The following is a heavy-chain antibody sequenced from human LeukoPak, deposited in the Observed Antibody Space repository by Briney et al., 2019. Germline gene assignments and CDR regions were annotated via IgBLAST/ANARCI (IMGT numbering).Heavy chain of an antibody. J-gene: IGHJ3*02. Sequence: PSETLSLTCTVSGGPISSYYWSWIRQPAGKGLEWIGRIYTSGSTNYNPSLKSRVTMSVDTSKNQFSLKLSSVTAADTAVYYCARVSGYCSSTSCPPEFDIWGQGTMVTVSS. V-gene: IGHV4-4*07. CDR1: GGPISSYY. D-gene: IGHD2-2*01. CDR2: IYTSGST. CDR3: ARVSGYCSSTSCPPEFDI.